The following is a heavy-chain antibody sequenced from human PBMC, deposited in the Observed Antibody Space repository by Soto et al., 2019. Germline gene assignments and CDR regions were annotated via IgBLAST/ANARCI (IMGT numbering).Heavy chain of an antibody. CDR2: IWYDGSNK. CDR1: GFTFSSYG. V-gene: IGHV3-33*01. Sequence: GGSLRLSCAASGFTFSSYGMHWVRQAPGKGLEWVAVIWYDGSNKYYADSVKGRFTISRDNSKNTLYLQMNSLRAEDTAVYYCARDGSVVVTAIPPDYWGQGTLVTVSS. CDR3: ARDGSVVVTAIPPDY. D-gene: IGHD2-21*02. J-gene: IGHJ4*02.